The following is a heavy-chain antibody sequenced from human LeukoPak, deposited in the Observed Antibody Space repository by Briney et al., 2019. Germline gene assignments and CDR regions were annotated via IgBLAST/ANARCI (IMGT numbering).Heavy chain of an antibody. CDR1: GYTFTGYY. CDR3: ARGREGGYYDAFDI. J-gene: IGHJ3*02. Sequence: GESLKISCKGSGYTFTGYYMHWVRQAPGQGLEWMGWINPNSGGTNYAQKFQGWVTMTRDTSISTAYMELSRLRSDDTAVYYCARGREGGYYDAFDIWGQGTMVTVSS. V-gene: IGHV1-2*04. D-gene: IGHD5-12*01. CDR2: INPNSGGT.